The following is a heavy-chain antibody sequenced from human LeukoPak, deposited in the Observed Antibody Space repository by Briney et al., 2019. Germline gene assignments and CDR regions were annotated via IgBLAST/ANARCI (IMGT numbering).Heavy chain of an antibody. D-gene: IGHD2-2*01. V-gene: IGHV1-18*01. Sequence: GASVKVSCKASGYTFSAYGIIWVRQAPGQGLEWMAWTSGTGYNTDYTQRFQGRVSVTTDTSTSTAFLEVRSLGSEDTAIYYCARSQCPDSTSCYYFFYFDYWGQGTLVTVSS. J-gene: IGHJ4*02. CDR3: ARSQCPDSTSCYYFFYFDY. CDR1: GYTFSAYG. CDR2: TSGTGYNT.